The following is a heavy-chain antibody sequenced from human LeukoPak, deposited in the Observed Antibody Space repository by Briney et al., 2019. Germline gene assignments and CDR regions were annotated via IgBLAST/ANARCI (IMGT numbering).Heavy chain of an antibody. Sequence: PSETLSLTCAVYGGSFSGYYWSWIRQPPGKGLEWIGEINHSGSTNYNPSLKSRVTISVDTSKNQFSLKLSSVTAADTAVYYRARANISGWLLTSRGDWFDPWGQGTLVTVSS. J-gene: IGHJ5*02. V-gene: IGHV4-34*01. D-gene: IGHD5-12*01. CDR1: GGSFSGYY. CDR2: INHSGST. CDR3: ARANISGWLLTSRGDWFDP.